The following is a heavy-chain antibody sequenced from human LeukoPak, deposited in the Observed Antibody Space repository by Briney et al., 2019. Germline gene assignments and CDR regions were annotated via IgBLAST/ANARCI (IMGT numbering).Heavy chain of an antibody. CDR2: ISYDGSNK. CDR1: GFTFSSYA. CDR3: ARGGNCSSTSCQGYFDY. J-gene: IGHJ4*02. D-gene: IGHD2-2*01. Sequence: PGGSLRLPCAASGFTFSSYAMHWVRQAPGKGLEWVAVISYDGSNKYYADSVKGRFTISRDNSKNTLYLQMNSLRAEDTAVYYCARGGNCSSTSCQGYFDYWGQGTLVTVSS. V-gene: IGHV3-30-3*01.